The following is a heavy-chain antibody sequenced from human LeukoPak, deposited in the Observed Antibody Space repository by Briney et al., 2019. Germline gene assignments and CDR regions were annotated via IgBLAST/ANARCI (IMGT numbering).Heavy chain of an antibody. CDR1: GGSISSRSYY. CDR2: IYSSGST. J-gene: IGHJ4*02. V-gene: IGHV4-61*01. D-gene: IGHD3-16*01. Sequence: PSETLSLTCTVSGGSISSRSYYWGWIRQPPGKGLEWIGYIYSSGSTDYNPSLKSRVTISVDTSKSQFPLKLSSVTAADTAIYYCARDPSTFYFDYWGQGALVTVSS. CDR3: ARDPSTFYFDY.